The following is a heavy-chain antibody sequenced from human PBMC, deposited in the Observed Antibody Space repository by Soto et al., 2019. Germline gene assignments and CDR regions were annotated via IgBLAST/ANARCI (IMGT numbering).Heavy chain of an antibody. Sequence: QVQLQESGPALVKPSETLSLTCTVSGGSISSYYWSWIRQPPGKGLEWIGYIYYSGSTNYNPSLKSRVTISVDTSKNQFSLKLSSVTAADTAVYYCARRYRSNWFDPWGQGTLVTVSS. CDR3: ARRYRSNWFDP. J-gene: IGHJ5*02. CDR2: IYYSGST. D-gene: IGHD1-1*01. V-gene: IGHV4-59*01. CDR1: GGSISSYY.